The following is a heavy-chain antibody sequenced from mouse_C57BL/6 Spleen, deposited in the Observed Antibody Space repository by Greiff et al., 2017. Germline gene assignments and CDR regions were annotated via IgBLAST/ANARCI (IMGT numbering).Heavy chain of an antibody. CDR1: GYTFTSYW. V-gene: IGHV1-7*01. Sequence: QVQLQQSGAELAKPGASVKLSCKASGYTFTSYWMHWVKQRPGQGLEWIGYINPSSGYTKYNQKFKDKATLTAEKSSSTAYMQLSSLTYEDSAVYYCAGRGSSPFDYWGQGTTLTVSS. CDR2: INPSSGYT. D-gene: IGHD1-1*01. CDR3: AGRGSSPFDY. J-gene: IGHJ2*01.